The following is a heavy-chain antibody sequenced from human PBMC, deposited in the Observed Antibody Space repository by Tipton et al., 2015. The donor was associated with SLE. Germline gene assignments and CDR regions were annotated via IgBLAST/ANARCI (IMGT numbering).Heavy chain of an antibody. Sequence: TLSLTCAVSGYSISSGCYWGWIRQPPGKGLEWIGSIFHSGTTYYNVSLNSRLTMSVDTSRNQFSLKLTSVTAADTAVYYCARGRNWYYDYWGQGTLVTVSP. V-gene: IGHV4-38-2*01. CDR3: ARGRNWYYDY. CDR2: IFHSGTT. J-gene: IGHJ4*02. CDR1: GYSISSGCY. D-gene: IGHD1-7*01.